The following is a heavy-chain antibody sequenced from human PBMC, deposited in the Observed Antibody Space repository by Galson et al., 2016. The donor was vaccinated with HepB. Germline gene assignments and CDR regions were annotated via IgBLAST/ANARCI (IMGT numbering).Heavy chain of an antibody. J-gene: IGHJ5*02. CDR3: VRDHSVVPATAYNWFDP. CDR1: GFTFSTNW. Sequence: SLRLSCAASGFTFSTNWMHWVRQAPGKGLMWVARINSDGTISNYADSVKGRFTISRDNAKNTLYLEMNSLRAEDTAVYNCVRDHSVVPATAYNWFDPWGQGTLGTVSS. V-gene: IGHV3-74*01. D-gene: IGHD2-21*02. CDR2: INSDGTIS.